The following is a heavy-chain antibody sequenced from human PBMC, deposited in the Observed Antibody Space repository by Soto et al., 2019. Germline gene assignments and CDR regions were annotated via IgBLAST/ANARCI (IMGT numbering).Heavy chain of an antibody. Sequence: GGSLRLSCAASGFTFSSYAMSWVRQAPGKGLEWVSAIGGSGGSTYYADSVKGRFTISRDNSKNTLYLQMNSLRAEDTAVYYCAKDLIRRDYGDCAGVGDFDYWGQGTLVTVSS. CDR2: IGGSGGST. CDR1: GFTFSSYA. V-gene: IGHV3-23*01. CDR3: AKDLIRRDYGDCAGVGDFDY. D-gene: IGHD4-17*01. J-gene: IGHJ4*02.